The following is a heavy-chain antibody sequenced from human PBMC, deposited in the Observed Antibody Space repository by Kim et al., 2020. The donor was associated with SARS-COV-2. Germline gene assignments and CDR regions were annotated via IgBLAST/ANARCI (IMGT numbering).Heavy chain of an antibody. CDR2: ISGSGGST. CDR3: AKQGYCSGGVCPEYFQH. V-gene: IGHV3-23*01. D-gene: IGHD2-8*02. J-gene: IGHJ1*01. CDR1: GFTFSSYA. Sequence: GGSLRLSCAASGFTFSSYAMSWVRQAPGKGLEWVSTISGSGGSTYYADSVKGRFTISRDNSKNTLYLQMNSLRAEDTAVYYCAKQGYCSGGVCPEYFQHWVQGTLVTVSP.